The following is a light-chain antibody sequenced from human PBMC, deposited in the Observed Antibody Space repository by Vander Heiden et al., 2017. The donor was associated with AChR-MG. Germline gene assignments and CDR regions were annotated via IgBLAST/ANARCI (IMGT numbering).Light chain of an antibody. J-gene: IGKJ1*01. CDR3: QHRDSTPRT. CDR1: QSISSY. Sequence: DIQMTQSPSSLSASVGDRVTITCRASQSISSYLNWYQQKPGKAPKLLIYAASSLQSGVPSRFSGSGSGTDFTLTISRLQPEDFATYYCQHRDSTPRTFGQGTKVELK. V-gene: IGKV1-39*01. CDR2: AAS.